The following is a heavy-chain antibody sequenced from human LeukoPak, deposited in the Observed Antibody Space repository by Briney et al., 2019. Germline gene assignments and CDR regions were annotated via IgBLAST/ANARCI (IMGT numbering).Heavy chain of an antibody. CDR1: GGSISSSSYY. Sequence: PSETLSLTCTVSGGSISSSSYYWGWIRQPPGKGLEWIGSIYYSGSTYYNPSLKSRVTISVDTSKNQFSLKLSSVTAADTAVYYCARVSPDFWSGYSNWFDPWGQGTLVTVSS. CDR2: IYYSGST. V-gene: IGHV4-39*07. D-gene: IGHD3-3*01. CDR3: ARVSPDFWSGYSNWFDP. J-gene: IGHJ5*02.